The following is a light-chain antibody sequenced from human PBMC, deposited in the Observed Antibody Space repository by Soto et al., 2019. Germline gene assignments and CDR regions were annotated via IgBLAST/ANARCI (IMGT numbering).Light chain of an antibody. CDR2: ASS. CDR1: QSVDID. Sequence: EVVLTQSPATLSVSPGERVTLSCRASQSVDIDLAWYQHKPGQAPRLLIYASSNRATGIPDRFSGSASGTDFTLTINRLEPEDFAVYYCQLYGISPHFGQGTRLEI. J-gene: IGKJ5*01. V-gene: IGKV3-20*01. CDR3: QLYGISPH.